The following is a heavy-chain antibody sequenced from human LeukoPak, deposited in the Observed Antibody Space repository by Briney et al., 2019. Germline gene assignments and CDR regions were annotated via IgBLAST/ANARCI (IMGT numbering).Heavy chain of an antibody. J-gene: IGHJ4*02. CDR2: MNPKSGST. CDR3: ARAPQMIDTSSWFNYYFDY. Sequence: PEASVKVSCKTSGYTFTGYYMHWVRQAPGQGLEWMGWMNPKSGSTNYAQKFQGRVTMTRDTSISTAYMELSRLRSDDTAVYYCARAPQMIDTSSWFNYYFDYWGQGTLVTVSS. CDR1: GYTFTGYY. V-gene: IGHV1-2*02. D-gene: IGHD6-13*01.